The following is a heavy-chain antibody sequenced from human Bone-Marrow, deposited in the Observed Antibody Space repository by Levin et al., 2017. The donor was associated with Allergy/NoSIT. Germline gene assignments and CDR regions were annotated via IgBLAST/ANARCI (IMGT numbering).Heavy chain of an antibody. CDR1: GFTFSSYG. CDR3: ARERGYSYGYPTGWFDP. V-gene: IGHV3-33*01. CDR2: IWYDGSNK. Sequence: GESLKISCAASGFTFSSYGMHWVRQAPGKGLEWVAVIWYDGSNKYYADSVKGRFTISRDNSKNTLYLQMNSLRAEDTAVYYCARERGYSYGYPTGWFDPWGQGTLVTVSS. J-gene: IGHJ5*02. D-gene: IGHD5-18*01.